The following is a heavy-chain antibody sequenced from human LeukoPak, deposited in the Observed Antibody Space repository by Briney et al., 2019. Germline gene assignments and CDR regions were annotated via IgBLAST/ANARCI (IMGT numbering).Heavy chain of an antibody. V-gene: IGHV1/OR15-1*04. D-gene: IGHD3-22*01. Sequence: ASVKVSCKASGYIFTDYYMHWVRQAPGQELGWMGRINPNSGGTNYAQKFPGRVTMTRDTSISTAYMELSRLTSDDTAVYYCARGGPYYDCSRANDLNYWGQGTLVTVSS. CDR3: ARGGPYYDCSRANDLNY. CDR2: INPNSGGT. CDR1: GYIFTDYY. J-gene: IGHJ4*02.